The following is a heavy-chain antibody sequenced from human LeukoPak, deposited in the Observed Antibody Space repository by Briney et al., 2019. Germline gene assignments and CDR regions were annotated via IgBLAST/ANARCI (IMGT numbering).Heavy chain of an antibody. CDR1: GYSFTSYW. D-gene: IGHD2-15*01. CDR3: ATGYCSGGSCYSFDY. CDR2: IDPSDSYT. Sequence: GESLKIFCKGSGYSFTSYWISWVRQMPGKGLEWMGRIDPSDSYTNYSPSFQGHVTISADKSISTAYLQWSSLKASDTAMYYCATGYCSGGSCYSFDYWGQGTLVTVSS. V-gene: IGHV5-10-1*01. J-gene: IGHJ4*02.